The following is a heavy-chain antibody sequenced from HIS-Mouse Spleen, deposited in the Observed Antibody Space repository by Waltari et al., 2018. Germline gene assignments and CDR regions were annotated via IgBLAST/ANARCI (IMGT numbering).Heavy chain of an antibody. V-gene: IGHV3-30*18. J-gene: IGHJ4*02. D-gene: IGHD6-19*01. Sequence: QVQLVESGGGVVQPGRSLRLSCAASGFTFSSYGMQWVRQAPGKGLGWVAVISYDGSNKYYADSVKGRFTISRDKSKNTLYLQMNSLRAEDTAVYYCAKASSGWLDYWGQGTLVTVSS. CDR1: GFTFSSYG. CDR2: ISYDGSNK. CDR3: AKASSGWLDY.